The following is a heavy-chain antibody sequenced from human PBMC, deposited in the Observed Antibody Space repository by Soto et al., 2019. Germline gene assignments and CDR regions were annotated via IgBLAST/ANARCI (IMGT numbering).Heavy chain of an antibody. V-gene: IGHV1-69*12. CDR1: GGTFSSYA. J-gene: IGHJ6*02. D-gene: IGHD3-10*01. CDR2: IIPIFGTA. CDR3: ARGTAITMVRGGYYYYGMDV. Sequence: QVQLVQSGAEVKKPGSSVKVSCKASGGTFSSYAISWVRQAPGQGLEWMGGIIPIFGTANYAQKFQGRVTITADESTSTAYMELSSLRSEDTAVYYCARGTAITMVRGGYYYYGMDVWGQGTTVTVSS.